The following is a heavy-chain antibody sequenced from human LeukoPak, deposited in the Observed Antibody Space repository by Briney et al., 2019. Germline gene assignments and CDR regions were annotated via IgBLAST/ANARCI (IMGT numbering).Heavy chain of an antibody. CDR3: ARVGSYYDILTGYYMAGYFDY. Sequence: GGSLRLSCTASGFTFGDYAMSWVRQAPGKGLEWVGFIRSKAYGGTTEYAASVKGRFTISRDNAKNSLYLQMNSLRAEDTAVYYCARVGSYYDILTGYYMAGYFDYWGRGTLVTVSS. D-gene: IGHD3-9*01. CDR2: IRSKAYGGTT. V-gene: IGHV3-49*04. J-gene: IGHJ4*02. CDR1: GFTFGDYA.